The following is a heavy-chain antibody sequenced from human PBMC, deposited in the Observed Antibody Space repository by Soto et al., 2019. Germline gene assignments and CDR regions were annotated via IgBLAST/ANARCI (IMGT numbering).Heavy chain of an antibody. CDR2: VYYSGGT. Sequence: SETLSLTCDVSGGSIDNSHSFWGWVRQPPGRGLEFLGSVYYSGGTYYNPSLKSRVTISVDLSKNQFSLRLSSVTTADTALYYCARTTAVPNTLRSRYFFDYWGQGTLVTVSS. D-gene: IGHD4-17*01. CDR1: GGSIDNSHSF. J-gene: IGHJ4*02. V-gene: IGHV4-39*07. CDR3: ARTTAVPNTLRSRYFFDY.